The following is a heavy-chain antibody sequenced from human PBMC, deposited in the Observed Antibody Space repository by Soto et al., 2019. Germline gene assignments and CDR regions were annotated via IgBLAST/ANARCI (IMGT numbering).Heavy chain of an antibody. CDR1: GFTFSSYG. Sequence: QVQLVESGGGVVQPGRSLRLSCAASGFTFSSYGMHWVRQAPGTGLEWVAVISYDGSNKYYADSVKGRFTISRDNSKNTLYLQMNSLRAEDTAVYYCAKERGSYERAHQFDYWGQGTLVTVSS. CDR3: AKERGSYERAHQFDY. D-gene: IGHD1-26*01. J-gene: IGHJ4*02. CDR2: ISYDGSNK. V-gene: IGHV3-30*18.